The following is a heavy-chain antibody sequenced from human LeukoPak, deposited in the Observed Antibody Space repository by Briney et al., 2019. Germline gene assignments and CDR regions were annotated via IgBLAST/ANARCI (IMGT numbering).Heavy chain of an antibody. CDR3: AKGHSSGWYPSRFL. Sequence: GGSLRLSCAASGFTFSNYGMHWVRQAPGKGLEWVAVIWYDGSSKYYIDSVKGRCTISRDNSKNTLYLQLNSLRAEDTAVYYCAKGHSSGWYPSRFLWRQGTLVTVSS. D-gene: IGHD6-19*01. J-gene: IGHJ4*02. V-gene: IGHV3-33*06. CDR2: IWYDGSSK. CDR1: GFTFSNYG.